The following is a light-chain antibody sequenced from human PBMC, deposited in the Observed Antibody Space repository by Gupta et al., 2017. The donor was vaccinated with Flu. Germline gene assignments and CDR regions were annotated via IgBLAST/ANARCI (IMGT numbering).Light chain of an antibody. J-gene: IGLJ3*02. Sequence: QAVLTQPSSLSASPGASATLTCTLRSGIDVGTYRIYWYQQKPGSPPQYLLRYKSDSDNQQGSGVPSRFSGSKDASANAGILLISALQSEDEADYYCMIWHSSAWVFGGGTKLTVL. CDR3: MIWHSSAWV. CDR2: YKSDSDN. CDR1: SGIDVGTYR. V-gene: IGLV5-45*02.